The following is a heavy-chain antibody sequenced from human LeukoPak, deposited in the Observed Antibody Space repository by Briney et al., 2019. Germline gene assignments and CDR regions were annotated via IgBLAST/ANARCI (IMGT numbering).Heavy chain of an antibody. D-gene: IGHD6-19*01. CDR2: MKQDGSEI. Sequence: GGSLRLSCAASGFIFSSYWMTWVRQAPGKGPEWVASMKQDGSEIYYVDSVKGRFTISRDNAKKSVYLQMNSLTSEDTAVYYCARTRQQWQVLDYWGQGTLVTVSS. V-gene: IGHV3-7*01. CDR1: GFIFSSYW. CDR3: ARTRQQWQVLDY. J-gene: IGHJ4*02.